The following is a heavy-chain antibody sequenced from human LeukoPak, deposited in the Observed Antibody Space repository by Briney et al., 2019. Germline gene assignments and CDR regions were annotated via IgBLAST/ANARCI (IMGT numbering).Heavy chain of an antibody. CDR2: IYTSGST. Sequence: SQTLSLTCTVSGGSISSGSYYWSWIRQPAGKGLEWIGRIYTSGSTNYNPSLKSRVTISVDTSKNQFSLELSSVTAADTAVYYCARSRYQLLYDYWGQGTLVTVSS. CDR3: ARSRYQLLYDY. D-gene: IGHD2-2*02. V-gene: IGHV4-61*02. J-gene: IGHJ4*02. CDR1: GGSISSGSYY.